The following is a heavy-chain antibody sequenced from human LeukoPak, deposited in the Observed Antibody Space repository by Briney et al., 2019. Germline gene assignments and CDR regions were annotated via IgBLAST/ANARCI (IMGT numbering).Heavy chain of an antibody. CDR1: GFTFSSYG. D-gene: IGHD3-22*01. J-gene: IGHJ4*02. CDR3: ARDPRPYYYDSSGYPLDY. V-gene: IGHV3-33*01. Sequence: GGSLRLSCAASGFTFSSYGMHWVRQAPGKGLEWVAVIWYDGSNKYYADSVKGRFTISRDNSKNTLYLQMNSLRAEDTAVYYCARDPRPYYYDSSGYPLDYWGQGTLVTVSS. CDR2: IWYDGSNK.